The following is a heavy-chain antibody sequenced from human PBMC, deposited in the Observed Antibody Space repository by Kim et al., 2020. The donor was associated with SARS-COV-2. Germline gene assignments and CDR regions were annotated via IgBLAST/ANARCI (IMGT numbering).Heavy chain of an antibody. D-gene: IGHD6-19*01. V-gene: IGHV4-39*01. J-gene: IGHJ6*02. CDR3: ARGYSGPNLPAVAEKLHYYYYGMDV. CDR2: IYYSGST. Sequence: SETLSLTCTVSGGSISSSSYYWGWIRQPPGKGLEWIGSIYYSGSTYYNPSLKSRVTISVDTSKNQFSLKLSSVTAADTAVYYCARGYSGPNLPAVAEKLHYYYYGMDVWGQGTTVTVSS. CDR1: GGSISSSSYY.